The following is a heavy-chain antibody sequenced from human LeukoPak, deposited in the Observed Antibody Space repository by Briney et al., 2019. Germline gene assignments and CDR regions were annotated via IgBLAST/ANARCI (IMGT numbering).Heavy chain of an antibody. CDR1: GFTFSSYA. CDR3: VKQSTASCYAALDH. Sequence: PGGSLRLSCAASGFTFSSYAMSWVRQAPGKGLEWVSAISGSDGNTFYADSVKGRLTISRDNSKNTLYLQMNSLRAADTAVYYCVKQSTASCYAALDHWGQRTLVTVSS. J-gene: IGHJ4*02. V-gene: IGHV3-23*01. CDR2: ISGSDGNT. D-gene: IGHD2-2*01.